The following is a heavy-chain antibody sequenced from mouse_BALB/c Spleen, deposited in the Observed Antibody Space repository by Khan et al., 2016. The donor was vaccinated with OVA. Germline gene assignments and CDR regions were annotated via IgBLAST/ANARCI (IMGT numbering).Heavy chain of an antibody. CDR3: ARGLEVAY. J-gene: IGHJ3*01. Sequence: VQLKQSGGGLVKPGGSLKLSCAASGFTFSSYAMSWVRQTPEKRLEWVASISSGGSTYYPDSVKGRFTISRDNARNILYLQMSSRRSEDTAMYYCARGLEVAYWGQGTLVTVSA. CDR2: ISSGGST. V-gene: IGHV5-6-5*01. CDR1: GFTFSSYA.